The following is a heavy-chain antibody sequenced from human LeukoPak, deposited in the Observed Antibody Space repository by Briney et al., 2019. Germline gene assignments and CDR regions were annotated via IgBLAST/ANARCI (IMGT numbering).Heavy chain of an antibody. CDR2: VYDRGGT. D-gene: IGHD2-21*02. Sequence: SETLSLTCTVSGDFISRYYWSWIRQSPGKGLEWIGYVYDRGGTNYNPSLKSRAIISADTSRNQFSLKVTSVTAADTAVYYCARASDSGDWHLGYWGQGTLVTVSS. V-gene: IGHV4-59*01. CDR3: ARASDSGDWHLGY. CDR1: GDFISRYY. J-gene: IGHJ4*02.